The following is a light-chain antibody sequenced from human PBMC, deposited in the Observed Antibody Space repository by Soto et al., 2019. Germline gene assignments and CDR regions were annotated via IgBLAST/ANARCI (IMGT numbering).Light chain of an antibody. CDR2: LTSDGSH. CDR3: QTWDTGVV. J-gene: IGLJ2*01. V-gene: IGLV4-69*01. CDR1: SGHSNYA. Sequence: QSVLTQSPSASASLGASVKLTCTLSSGHSNYAIAWHQQQPEKGPRFLMKLTSDGSHTKGDGIPDRFSGSSSGAERYLTISSLQCDDEADYYCQTWDTGVVFGGGTKLTVL.